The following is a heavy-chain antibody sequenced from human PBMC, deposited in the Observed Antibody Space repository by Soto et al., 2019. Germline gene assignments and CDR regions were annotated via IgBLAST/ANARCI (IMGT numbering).Heavy chain of an antibody. CDR1: GGSFNDDY. CDR2: IDDSGST. D-gene: IGHD2-2*01. V-gene: IGHV4-34*01. Sequence: SETLSLTCAVEGGSFNDDYWSWIRQPPGKGLEWIGEIDDSGSTKYNPSLESRVTISVDTSKNQFSLNLSSVTAADTAVYYCARVPDYWGQGILVTVS. J-gene: IGHJ4*02. CDR3: ARVPDY.